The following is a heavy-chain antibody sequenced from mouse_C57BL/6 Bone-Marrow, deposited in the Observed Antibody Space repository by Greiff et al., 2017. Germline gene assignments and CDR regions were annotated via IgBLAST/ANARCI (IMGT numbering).Heavy chain of an antibody. V-gene: IGHV1-81*01. CDR1: GYTFTSYG. CDR2: IYPRSGNT. Sequence: VQLQESGAELARPGASVKLSCKASGYTFTSYGISWVKQRTGQGLEWIGEIYPRSGNTYYNEKFKGKATLTADKSSSTAYMGLRSLTSEDSAVYFCARSKGIGYCDYWGQGTTLTVSS. CDR3: ARSKGIGYCDY. J-gene: IGHJ2*01. D-gene: IGHD2-14*01.